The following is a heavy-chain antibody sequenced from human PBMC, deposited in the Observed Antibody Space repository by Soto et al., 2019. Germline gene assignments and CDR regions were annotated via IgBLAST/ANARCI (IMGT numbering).Heavy chain of an antibody. CDR3: ASSGYDYYYYAMDV. Sequence: GGSLSLSCAASGLSVSSNYVNWVRQAPGKGLKWVSVIYSGSSTYYADSVKGRFTISRDISKNRVYLQMNSLRAEDTAVYYCASSGYDYYYYAMDVWGQGTTVTVSS. CDR2: IYSGSST. V-gene: IGHV3-53*01. CDR1: GLSVSSNY. J-gene: IGHJ6*02. D-gene: IGHD5-12*01.